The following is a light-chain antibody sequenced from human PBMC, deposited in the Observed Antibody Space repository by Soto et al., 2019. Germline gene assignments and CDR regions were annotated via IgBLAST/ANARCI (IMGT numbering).Light chain of an antibody. J-gene: IGKJ3*01. CDR2: AAS. Sequence: DIQMTQSPSSLSVSVGYRFTITCRASQDIRNYLAWYQQKPGKVPKLLIYAASTLQSGVPSRFSGSGSGTDFTLTINSLQPEDIATYYCQKYDRAPFTFGPGTKVDI. CDR3: QKYDRAPFT. V-gene: IGKV1-27*01. CDR1: QDIRNY.